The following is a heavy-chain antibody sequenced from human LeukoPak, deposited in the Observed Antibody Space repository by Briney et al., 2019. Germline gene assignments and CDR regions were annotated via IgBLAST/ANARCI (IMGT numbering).Heavy chain of an antibody. J-gene: IGHJ3*02. CDR3: AREGYNWDAFDI. CDR1: GFTFSSYW. V-gene: IGHV3-7*03. CDR2: INHNGNVN. Sequence: GGSLRLSCAASGFTFSSYWMNWARQAPGKGLEWVASINHNGNVNYYVDSVKGRFTISRDNAKNSLYLQMSNLRAEDTAVYYCAREGYNWDAFDIWGQGTMVTVSS. D-gene: IGHD1-20*01.